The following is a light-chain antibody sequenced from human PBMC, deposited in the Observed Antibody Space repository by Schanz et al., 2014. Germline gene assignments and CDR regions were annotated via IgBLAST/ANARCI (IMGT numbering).Light chain of an antibody. V-gene: IGLV2-23*01. J-gene: IGLJ3*02. CDR1: SSDVGSYNL. Sequence: QSALTQPASVSGSPGQSINISCTGTSSDVGSYNLVSWYQQYPGKAPKVMMYENSKRPSGVSNRFSGSKSGNTASLTISGLQAEDEADYYCSSYAGSNTLVFGGGTKLTVL. CDR2: ENS. CDR3: SSYAGSNTLV.